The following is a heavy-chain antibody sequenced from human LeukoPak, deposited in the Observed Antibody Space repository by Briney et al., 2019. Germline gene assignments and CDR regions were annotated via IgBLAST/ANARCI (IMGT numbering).Heavy chain of an antibody. CDR3: ASSIAVAGINY. CDR1: GGSISSYY. J-gene: IGHJ4*02. CDR2: IYYSGST. D-gene: IGHD6-19*01. Sequence: SETLSLTCTVSGGSISSYYWSWIRQPPGKGLEWIGYIYYSGSTNCNPSLKSRVTISVDTSKNQFSLKLSSVTAADTAVYYCASSIAVAGINYWGQGTLVTVSS. V-gene: IGHV4-59*01.